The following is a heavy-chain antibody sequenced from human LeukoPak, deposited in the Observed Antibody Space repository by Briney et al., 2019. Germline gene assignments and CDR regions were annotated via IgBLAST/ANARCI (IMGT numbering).Heavy chain of an antibody. D-gene: IGHD1-26*01. Sequence: SVKVSCKASGGTFSSYAISWVRQAPGQGLEWMGGIIPIFGTANYAQKFQGRVTITADESTSTAYMELSSLRSEDTAVYYCASPKPLYSGSRRPLDYWGQGTLVTVSS. CDR1: GGTFSSYA. CDR2: IIPIFGTA. V-gene: IGHV1-69*01. CDR3: ASPKPLYSGSRRPLDY. J-gene: IGHJ4*02.